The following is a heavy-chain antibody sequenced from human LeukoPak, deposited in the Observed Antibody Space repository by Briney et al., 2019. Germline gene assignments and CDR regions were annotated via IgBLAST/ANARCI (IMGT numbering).Heavy chain of an antibody. V-gene: IGHV1-46*01. CDR1: GYTFTSYY. CDR3: ARVIRVDTAMAPFDY. Sequence: ASVKVSCKASGYTFTSYYMHWVRQAPGQGLEWMGIINPSGGSTSYAQKFQGRVTMTRDTSTSTAYMELSRLRSDDTAVYYCARVIRVDTAMAPFDYWGQGTLVTVSS. D-gene: IGHD5-18*01. CDR2: INPSGGST. J-gene: IGHJ4*02.